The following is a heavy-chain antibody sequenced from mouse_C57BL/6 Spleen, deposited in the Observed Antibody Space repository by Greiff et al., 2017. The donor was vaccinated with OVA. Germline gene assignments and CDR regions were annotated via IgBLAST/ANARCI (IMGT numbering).Heavy chain of an antibody. J-gene: IGHJ3*01. Sequence: VQLQQSGAELVRPGASVKLSCKASGYTFTDYYINWVKQRPGQGLEWIARIYPGSGNPYYNEKFKGKATLTAEKSSSTAYMQLSSLTSEDSAVYFWAREDGTGFAYWGQGTLVTVSA. CDR2: IYPGSGNP. V-gene: IGHV1-76*01. D-gene: IGHD2-1*01. CDR3: AREDGTGFAY. CDR1: GYTFTDYY.